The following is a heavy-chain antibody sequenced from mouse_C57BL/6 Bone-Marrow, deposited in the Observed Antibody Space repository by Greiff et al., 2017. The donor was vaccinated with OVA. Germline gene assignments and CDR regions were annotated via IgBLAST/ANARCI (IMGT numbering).Heavy chain of an antibody. CDR1: GFSFNTYA. J-gene: IGHJ2*01. D-gene: IGHD4-1*02. CDR2: IRSKSNNYAT. Sequence: EVMLVESGGGLVQPKGSLKLSCAASGFSFNTYAMNWVRQAPGKGLEWVARIRSKSNNYATYYADSVKDRFTISRDDSESMLYLQRNNLKTEDTDMYYCVRAGNCAYYFDDWGKGTTLTVSS. CDR3: VRAGNCAYYFDD. V-gene: IGHV10-1*01.